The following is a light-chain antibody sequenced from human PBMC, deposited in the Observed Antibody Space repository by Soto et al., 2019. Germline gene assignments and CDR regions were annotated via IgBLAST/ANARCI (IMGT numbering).Light chain of an antibody. CDR2: EVS. CDR1: SRDIGGFNY. J-gene: IGLJ2*01. Sequence: QSALTQPASVSGSPGQSITISCTGTSRDIGGFNYVSWYQQHPGNAPKLMIYEVSNRPSGVSNRFSGSKSDNTASLTISGLQAEDEADYYCSSYTSSSTVIFGGGTKPTVL. CDR3: SSYTSSSTVI. V-gene: IGLV2-14*01.